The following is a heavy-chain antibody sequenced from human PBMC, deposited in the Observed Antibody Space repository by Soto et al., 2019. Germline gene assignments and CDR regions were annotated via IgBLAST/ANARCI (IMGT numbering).Heavy chain of an antibody. J-gene: IGHJ3*02. V-gene: IGHV4-39*01. CDR1: GASISTFDYY. CDR3: ATRAFYSDSLTRRDSFDI. D-gene: IGHD3-9*01. CDR2: IYYSGST. Sequence: QLQLQESGPGLVKPSETLSLTCTVSGASISTFDYYWGWIRQPLGKGLEWIGYIYYSGSTYYTPSLKGRVTRSLHTSNNQFPLKMTSVTATDTAVYYCATRAFYSDSLTRRDSFDIWGQGTMVTVSS.